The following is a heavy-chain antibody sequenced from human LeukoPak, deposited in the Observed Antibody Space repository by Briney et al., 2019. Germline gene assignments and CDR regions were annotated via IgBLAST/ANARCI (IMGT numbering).Heavy chain of an antibody. CDR1: GFTFDDYT. CDR3: AKDPQPYSYGYGWFDP. J-gene: IGHJ5*02. Sequence: GGSLRLSCAASGFTFDDYTMHLVRQAPGKGLEWVSLISWDGGSTYYADSVRGRFTISRDNSKNSLYLQMNSLRTEDTALYYCAKDPQPYSYGYGWFDPWGQGTLVTVSS. CDR2: ISWDGGST. V-gene: IGHV3-43*01. D-gene: IGHD5-18*01.